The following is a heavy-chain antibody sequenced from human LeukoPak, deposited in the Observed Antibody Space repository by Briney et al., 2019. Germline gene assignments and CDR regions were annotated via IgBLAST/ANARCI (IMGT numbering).Heavy chain of an antibody. J-gene: IGHJ3*02. CDR3: AKDTLSTPDTAMAIVGHAAGDAFDI. Sequence: GGSLRLSCAASGFTFDDYAMHWVRQAPGKGLEWVSGISWNSGSIGYADSVKGRFTISRDNAKNSLYLQMNSLRAEDTALYYCAKDTLSTPDTAMAIVGHAAGDAFDIWGQGTMVTVSS. CDR2: ISWNSGSI. D-gene: IGHD5-18*01. CDR1: GFTFDDYA. V-gene: IGHV3-9*01.